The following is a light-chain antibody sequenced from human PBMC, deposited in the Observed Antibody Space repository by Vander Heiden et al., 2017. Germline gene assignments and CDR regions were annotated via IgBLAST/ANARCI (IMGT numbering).Light chain of an antibody. Sequence: DIQMTQSPSSLSASVGDKITITCQASLDITNYLNWYQQKPGKAPKLLIYDASNLETGVPSRFSGSGSGTHFTFTISSLQPEDFATYYCQQDDYLPPTFGQGTRLEIK. J-gene: IGKJ5*01. V-gene: IGKV1-33*01. CDR1: LDITNY. CDR2: DAS. CDR3: QQDDYLPPT.